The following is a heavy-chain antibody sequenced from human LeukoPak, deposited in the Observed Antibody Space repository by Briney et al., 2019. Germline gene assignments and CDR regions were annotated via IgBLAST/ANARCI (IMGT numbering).Heavy chain of an antibody. J-gene: IGHJ4*02. Sequence: PGGSLRLSCAASGLTFSSYAMNWVRQAPGKGLERVSGLSGSGRGGSTYYAASVKGRFTISRENSKNTLYLQMNSLRAEDTAVYYCAKSLAAAGNYWGQGTLVTVSS. CDR1: GLTFSSYA. CDR3: AKSLAAAGNY. CDR2: LSGSGRGGST. V-gene: IGHV3-23*01. D-gene: IGHD6-13*01.